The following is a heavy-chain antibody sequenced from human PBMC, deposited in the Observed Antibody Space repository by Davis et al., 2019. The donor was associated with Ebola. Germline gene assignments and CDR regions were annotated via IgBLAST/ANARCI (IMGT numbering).Heavy chain of an antibody. CDR3: AAHSSGYLGYFDY. D-gene: IGHD3-22*01. V-gene: IGHV3-23*01. Sequence: GESLKISCAASGFTFSSYAMSWVRQAPGKGLEWVSAISGSGGSTYYADSVKGRFTISRDNSKNTLYLQMNSLRAEDTAVYYCAAHSSGYLGYFDYWGQGTLVTVSS. CDR1: GFTFSSYA. J-gene: IGHJ4*02. CDR2: ISGSGGST.